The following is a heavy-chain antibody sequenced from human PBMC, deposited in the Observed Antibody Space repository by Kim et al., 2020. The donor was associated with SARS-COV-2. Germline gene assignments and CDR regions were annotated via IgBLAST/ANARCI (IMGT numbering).Heavy chain of an antibody. D-gene: IGHD3-9*01. CDR2: I. V-gene: IGHV3-48*03. Sequence: IYYADSVKGRFTISRDNAKNSLYLQMNSLRAEDTAVYYCARVDLDYYFDYWGQGTLVTVSS. J-gene: IGHJ4*02. CDR3: ARVDLDYYFDY.